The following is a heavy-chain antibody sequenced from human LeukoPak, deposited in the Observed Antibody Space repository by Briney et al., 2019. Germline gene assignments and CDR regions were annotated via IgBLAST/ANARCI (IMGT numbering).Heavy chain of an antibody. V-gene: IGHV3-23*01. Sequence: GGSLRLSCSDSGYILRTYWIHWVRQVPGKGLEWVSAISGSGGSTYYADSVKGRFTISRDNSKNTLYLQMNSLRAEDTAVYYCAKRLGYCSSTSCLGLWDYWGQGTLVTVSS. J-gene: IGHJ4*02. D-gene: IGHD2-2*01. CDR3: AKRLGYCSSTSCLGLWDY. CDR1: GYILRTYW. CDR2: ISGSGGST.